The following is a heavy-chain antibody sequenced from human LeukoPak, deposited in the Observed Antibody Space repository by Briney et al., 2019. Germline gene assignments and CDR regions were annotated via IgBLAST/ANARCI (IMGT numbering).Heavy chain of an antibody. CDR1: GYTFTSYG. CDR3: ARETLNEWSPPQNWFDP. CDR2: ISAYNGNT. D-gene: IGHD3-3*01. J-gene: IGHJ5*02. V-gene: IGHV1-18*01. Sequence: ASVKVSCKASGYTFTSYGISWVRQAPGQGLEWMGWISAYNGNTNYAQKLQVRDTMATDTSTSTAYMELRILRSDDTAVNYCARETLNEWSPPQNWFDPWGQGTLVTVSS.